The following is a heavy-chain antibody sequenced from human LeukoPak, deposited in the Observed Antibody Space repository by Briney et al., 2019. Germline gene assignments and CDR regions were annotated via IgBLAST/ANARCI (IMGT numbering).Heavy chain of an antibody. V-gene: IGHV3-23*01. D-gene: IGHD5/OR15-5a*01. Sequence: GGSLRLSCAASGFIFSNYAMNWVRQAPGKGLEWVSGLSGSGGSTYYADSVKGRFTISRDNSQKTLYLQMNSLRAEDTAVYYCAKLLSSVYYAAGAFDFWGQGTLVAVSS. CDR3: AKLLSSVYYAAGAFDF. CDR1: GFIFSNYA. CDR2: LSGSGGST. J-gene: IGHJ4*02.